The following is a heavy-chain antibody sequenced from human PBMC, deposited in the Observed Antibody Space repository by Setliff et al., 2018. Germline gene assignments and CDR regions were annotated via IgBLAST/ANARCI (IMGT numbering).Heavy chain of an antibody. CDR1: GFTFSSHW. V-gene: IGHV3-7*01. Sequence: ETLSLSCVGSGFTFSSHWLDWVRQAPGKGLEWVANINQNGTEKYYVDPVKGRFSVSRDNAKNSLYLQVNSLRVEDTGVYYCSTELGEWGQGTPVTVSS. CDR3: STELGE. D-gene: IGHD3-16*01. CDR2: INQNGTEK. J-gene: IGHJ4*02.